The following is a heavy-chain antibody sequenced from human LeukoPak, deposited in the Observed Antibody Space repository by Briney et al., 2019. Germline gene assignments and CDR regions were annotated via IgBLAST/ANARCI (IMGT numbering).Heavy chain of an antibody. CDR2: IYYSGST. D-gene: IGHD3-3*01. J-gene: IGHJ4*02. CDR1: GGSISSYY. CDR3: ARLSSLRYYFDY. Sequence: SETLSLTCTVSGGSISSYYWSWIRQPPGKGLEWIGYIYYSGSTNYNPSLESRVTISVDTSKNQFSLNLSSVTAADTAVYYCARLSSLRYYFDYWGQGILVTVSS. V-gene: IGHV4-59*01.